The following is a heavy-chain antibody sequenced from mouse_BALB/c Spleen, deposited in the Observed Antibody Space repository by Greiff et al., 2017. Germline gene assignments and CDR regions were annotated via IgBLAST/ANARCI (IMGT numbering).Heavy chain of an antibody. V-gene: IGHV2-9*02. CDR2: IWAGGST. D-gene: IGHD2-1*01. CDR3: ARDYYGNYAGFAY. Sequence: VQLQQSGPGLVAPSQSLSITCTVSGFSLTSYGVHWVRQPPGKGLEWLGVIWAGGSTNYNSALMSRLSISKDNSKSQVFLKMNSLQTDDTAMYYCARDYYGNYAGFAYWGQGTLVTVSA. J-gene: IGHJ3*01. CDR1: GFSLTSYG.